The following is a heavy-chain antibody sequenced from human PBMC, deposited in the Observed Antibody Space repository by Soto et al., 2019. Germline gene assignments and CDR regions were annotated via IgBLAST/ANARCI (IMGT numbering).Heavy chain of an antibody. CDR2: ISGSGGST. D-gene: IGHD3-22*01. CDR1: GFTFSSYA. J-gene: IGHJ5*02. CDR3: AKLSPYPQYYYDSSGSYAFDP. Sequence: EVQLLESGGGLVQPGGSLRLSCAASGFTFSSYAMSWVRQAPGKGLEWVSAISGSGGSTYYADSVKGRFTISRDNSKNTLYLQMNSLRAEDTAVYYSAKLSPYPQYYYDSSGSYAFDPWGQGTLVTVSS. V-gene: IGHV3-23*01.